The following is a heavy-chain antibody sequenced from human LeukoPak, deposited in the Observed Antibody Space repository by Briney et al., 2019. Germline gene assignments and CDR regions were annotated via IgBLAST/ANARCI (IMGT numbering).Heavy chain of an antibody. CDR1: GVSISSHY. V-gene: IGHV4-59*06. CDR3: ARDSNHGSGSYYNTYYYGMDV. D-gene: IGHD3-10*01. CDR2: IYYSGST. Sequence: SETLSLTCTVSGVSISSHYWSWIRQPPGKGLEWIGYIYYSGSTYYNPSLKSRVTISVDTSKNQFSLKLSSVTAADTAVYYCARDSNHGSGSYYNTYYYGMDVWGQGTTVTVSS. J-gene: IGHJ6*02.